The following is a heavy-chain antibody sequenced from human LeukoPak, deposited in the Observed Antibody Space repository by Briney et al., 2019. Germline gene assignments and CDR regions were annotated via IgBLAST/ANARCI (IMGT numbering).Heavy chain of an antibody. V-gene: IGHV4-59*08. J-gene: IGHJ4*02. CDR3: ATTGTRRSGGSCYYPFDY. CDR1: GSSINSYY. D-gene: IGHD2-15*01. Sequence: PSETLSLTCTVSGSSINSYYWSWIRQPPGKGLEWIGYIHYSGSTNYNPSLKSRVTISIDTSKNQFSLELSSVTAADTAVYYCATTGTRRSGGSCYYPFDYWGQGTLVTVSS. CDR2: IHYSGST.